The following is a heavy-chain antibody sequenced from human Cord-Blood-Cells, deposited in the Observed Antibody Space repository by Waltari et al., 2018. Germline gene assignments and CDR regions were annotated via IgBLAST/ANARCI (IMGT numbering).Heavy chain of an antibody. CDR1: GFTFSSYS. Sequence: ESGGGLVKPGGSLRLSCAASGFTFSSYSMNWVRQAPGKGLEWVSSISSSSSYIYYADSVKGRFTISRDNAKNSLYLQMNSLRAEDTAVYYCARDRIAAAVPDAFDIWGQGTMVTVSS. V-gene: IGHV3-21*01. CDR2: ISSSSSYI. D-gene: IGHD6-13*01. CDR3: ARDRIAAAVPDAFDI. J-gene: IGHJ3*02.